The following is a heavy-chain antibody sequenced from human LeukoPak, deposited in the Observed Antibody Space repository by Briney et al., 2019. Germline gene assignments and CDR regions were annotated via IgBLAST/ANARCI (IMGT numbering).Heavy chain of an antibody. CDR1: GGSISSSSYY. D-gene: IGHD6-19*01. Sequence: SETLSLTCTVSGGSISSSSYYWGWIRQPPGKGLEWIGSLYYSGSTYYNPSLKSRVTISVDTSKNQFSLKLSSVTAADTAVYYCARHLPVWYNSGWYDYWGQGTLVTVSS. J-gene: IGHJ4*02. CDR2: LYYSGST. V-gene: IGHV4-39*01. CDR3: ARHLPVWYNSGWYDY.